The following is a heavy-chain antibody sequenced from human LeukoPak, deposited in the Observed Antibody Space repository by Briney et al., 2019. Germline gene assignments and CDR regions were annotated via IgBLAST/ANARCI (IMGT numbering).Heavy chain of an antibody. D-gene: IGHD6-19*01. CDR2: ISSSGSTI. J-gene: IGHJ4*02. CDR1: GFTFSSYE. Sequence: GRSLRLSCAASGFTFSSYEMNWVRQAPGKGLEWVSYISSSGSTIYYADSVKGRFTISRDNAKNSLYLQMNSLRAEDTAVYYCARDLAVAGKGPGDYWGQGTLVTVSS. V-gene: IGHV3-48*03. CDR3: ARDLAVAGKGPGDY.